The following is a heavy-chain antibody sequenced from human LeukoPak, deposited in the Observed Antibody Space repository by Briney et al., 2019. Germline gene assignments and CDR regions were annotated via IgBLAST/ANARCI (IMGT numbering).Heavy chain of an antibody. CDR2: ITSSSDYI. V-gene: IGHV3-21*06. J-gene: IGHJ3*02. CDR1: GFTFSSYE. Sequence: GGSLRLSCAASGFTFSSYEMNWVRQAPGKGLEWVSSITSSSDYIYYADSLQGRFTISRDNAKNSLYLQMNSLRDEDTAVYYCARTGYSAFDIWGQGTMVAVSS. D-gene: IGHD2-21*01. CDR3: ARTGYSAFDI.